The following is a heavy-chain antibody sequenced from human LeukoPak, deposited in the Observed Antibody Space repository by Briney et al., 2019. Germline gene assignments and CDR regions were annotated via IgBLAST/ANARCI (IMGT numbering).Heavy chain of an antibody. V-gene: IGHV3-11*01. CDR2: ISSGGDTI. D-gene: IGHD2-15*01. CDR3: ARVVYCSGGTCHIFAFDI. CDR1: GFTFSVYY. Sequence: GGSLKLSCAASGFTFSVYYISWIRQAQGKGPEWISYISSGGDTIFYADSVKGRFAISRDYAKNSLYLQVNSLRAEDTAVYYCARVVYCSGGTCHIFAFDIWGQGTMVTVSA. J-gene: IGHJ3*02.